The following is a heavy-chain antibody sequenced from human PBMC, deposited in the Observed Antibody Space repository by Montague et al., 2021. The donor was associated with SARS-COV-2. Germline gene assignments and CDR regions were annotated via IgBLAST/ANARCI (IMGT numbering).Heavy chain of an antibody. CDR2: IYHSGST. V-gene: IGHV4-4*02. CDR1: GGSISSINW. D-gene: IGHD6-19*01. J-gene: IGHJ4*02. Sequence: SETLSLTCVVSGGSISSINWWSWVRQPPGKGLEWIGEIYHSGSTNYNSSLKSRVIISVDKSKNQFSLKLSSVIAADTAVYYCARTGYSSGWHSFDYWGQGTLVTVSS. CDR3: ARTGYSSGWHSFDY.